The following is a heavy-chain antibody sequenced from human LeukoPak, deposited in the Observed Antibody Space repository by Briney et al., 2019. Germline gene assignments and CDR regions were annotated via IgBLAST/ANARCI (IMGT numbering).Heavy chain of an antibody. D-gene: IGHD6-19*01. V-gene: IGHV4-4*07. CDR1: GGSISSSY. Sequence: SETLSLTCTVSGGSISSSYWSWIRQPAGKGREWIGRIFTSGTAEYNPSLKSRVTMSVDTSKNQFSLKLTSVTAADTAVYYCAGDFGFGSAWGQGALVTVSS. CDR2: IFTSGTA. J-gene: IGHJ5*02. CDR3: AGDFGFGSA.